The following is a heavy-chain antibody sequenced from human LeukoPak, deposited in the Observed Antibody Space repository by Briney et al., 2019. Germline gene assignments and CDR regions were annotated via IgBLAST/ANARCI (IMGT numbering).Heavy chain of an antibody. Sequence: GASVKVSCKASGYTFTSYDINWVRQATGQGLEWMGWMNPNSGNTGYAQKFQGRVTMARNTSISTAYMELSSLRAEDTAVYYCARDRDYGSGSYYKFGVFDYWGQGTLVTVSS. CDR1: GYTFTSYD. V-gene: IGHV1-8*01. CDR2: MNPNSGNT. J-gene: IGHJ4*02. D-gene: IGHD3-10*01. CDR3: ARDRDYGSGSYYKFGVFDY.